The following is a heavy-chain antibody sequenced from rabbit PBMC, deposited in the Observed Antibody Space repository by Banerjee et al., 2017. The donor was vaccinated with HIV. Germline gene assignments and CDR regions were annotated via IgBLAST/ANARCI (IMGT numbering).Heavy chain of an antibody. CDR2: IYAGKGRT. CDR1: GFDFSSYW. J-gene: IGHJ4*01. V-gene: IGHV1S7*01. D-gene: IGHD6-1*01. CDR3: ARAVAYPHYFKL. Sequence: QQLEESGGDLVKPEGSLTLSCKASGFDFSSYWMSWVRQAPGKGLEWIGTIYAGKGRTDYASWVNGRFTISSDNAQNTVDLQMNSLTAADTATYFCARAVAYPHYFKLWGPGTLVTVS.